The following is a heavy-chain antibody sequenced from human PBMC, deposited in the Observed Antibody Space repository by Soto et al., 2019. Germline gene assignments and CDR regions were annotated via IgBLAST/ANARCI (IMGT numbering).Heavy chain of an antibody. D-gene: IGHD3-22*01. Sequence: GGSLRLSCAASGFTFSSYAMHWVRQAPGKGLEWVAVISYDGSNKYYADSVKGRFTISRDNSKNTLYLQMNSLRAEDTAVYYCARELTYYYDSSGYAMSDYWGQGTLVTVSS. CDR2: ISYDGSNK. CDR3: ARELTYYYDSSGYAMSDY. CDR1: GFTFSSYA. V-gene: IGHV3-30-3*01. J-gene: IGHJ4*02.